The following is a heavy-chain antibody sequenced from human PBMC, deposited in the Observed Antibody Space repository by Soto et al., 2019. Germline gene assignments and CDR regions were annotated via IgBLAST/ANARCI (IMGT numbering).Heavy chain of an antibody. D-gene: IGHD6-6*01. J-gene: IGHJ6*02. CDR3: ASWVDYSSSSGHYYYYGMDV. CDR1: GGSISSYY. Sequence: SETLSLTCTVSGGSISSYYWSWIRQPPGKGLEWIGEINHSGSTNYNPSLKSRVTISVDTSKNQFSLKLSSVTAADTAVYYCASWVDYSSSSGHYYYYGMDVWGQGTTVTVSS. CDR2: INHSGST. V-gene: IGHV4-34*01.